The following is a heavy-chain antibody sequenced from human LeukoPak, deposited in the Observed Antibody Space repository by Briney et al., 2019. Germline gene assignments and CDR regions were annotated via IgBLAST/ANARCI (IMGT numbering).Heavy chain of an antibody. D-gene: IGHD3-10*01. CDR2: IYYSGST. CDR3: ARDIRGGYYGMDV. V-gene: IGHV4-59*01. CDR1: SGSISSYY. J-gene: IGHJ6*02. Sequence: SETLSLTCTVSSGSISSYYWSWIRQPPGKGLEWIGYIYYSGSTNYNPSLKSRITISVDTSKNQFSPKLTSVTAADTAVYYCARDIRGGYYGMDVWGQGTTVTVSS.